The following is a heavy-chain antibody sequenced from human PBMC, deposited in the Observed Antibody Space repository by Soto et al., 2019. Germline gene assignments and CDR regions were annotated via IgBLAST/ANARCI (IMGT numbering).Heavy chain of an antibody. CDR3: STDPIGDYIAAFDN. Sequence: EVQLLASGGRLVPPGGSLRLSCAGSRFSFSNYAMTWARQAPGEGLEWVSSITGSGGGTTYADSVKGRFTISRDNSKNILYRQMDSLRADDTAVYYCSTDPIGDYIAAFDNWGQGTMGTGSA. CDR1: RFSFSNYA. J-gene: IGHJ3*02. V-gene: IGHV3-23*01. D-gene: IGHD4-17*01. CDR2: ITGSGGGT.